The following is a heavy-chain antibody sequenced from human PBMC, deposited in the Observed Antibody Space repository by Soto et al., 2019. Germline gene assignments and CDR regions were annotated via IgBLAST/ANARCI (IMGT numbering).Heavy chain of an antibody. CDR2: ISYSGST. CDR1: GGSISGDS. J-gene: IGHJ6*02. D-gene: IGHD3-3*01. V-gene: IGHV4-59*01. CDR3: ARDSGRKYYDFWGGYDYGMDV. Sequence: PSETLSLTCTVSGGSISGDSWSWIRQSPGKGLEWIGYISYSGSTNYNPSLKSRVTISVDTSKNQFSLKLSSVTAADTAVYYCARDSGRKYYDFWGGYDYGMDVWGQGTTVTVSS.